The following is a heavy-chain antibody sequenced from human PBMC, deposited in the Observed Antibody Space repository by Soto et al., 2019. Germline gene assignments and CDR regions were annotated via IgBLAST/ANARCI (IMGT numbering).Heavy chain of an antibody. D-gene: IGHD1-7*01. J-gene: IGHJ4*02. CDR2: ISGSGGST. CDR1: GFTFSIYA. CDR3: AKFPGTSHY. Sequence: LRRSCSASGFTFSIYAMSWVRQAPGKGLEWVSAISGSGGSTYYADSVKGRFTISRDNSKNTLYLQMNSLRAEDTAVYYCAKFPGTSHYWGQGTLVTVSS. V-gene: IGHV3-23*01.